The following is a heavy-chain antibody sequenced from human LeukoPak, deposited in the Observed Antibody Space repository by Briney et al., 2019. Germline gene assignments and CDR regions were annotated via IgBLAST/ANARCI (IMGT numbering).Heavy chain of an antibody. CDR3: ARVPDYSSSWYGTFDY. CDR2: IYYSGST. J-gene: IGHJ4*02. D-gene: IGHD6-13*01. Sequence: SETLSLTCTVSGGSISSYYWSWIRQPPRKGLEWIGYIYYSGSTNYNPSLKSRVTISVDTSKNQFSLKLSSVTAADTAVYYCARVPDYSSSWYGTFDYWGQGTLVTVSS. V-gene: IGHV4-59*01. CDR1: GGSISSYY.